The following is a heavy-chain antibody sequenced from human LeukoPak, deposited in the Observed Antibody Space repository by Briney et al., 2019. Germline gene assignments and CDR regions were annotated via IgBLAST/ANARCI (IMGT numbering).Heavy chain of an antibody. J-gene: IGHJ6*03. D-gene: IGHD4-23*01. CDR3: ARGGGGGNYYYYMDV. CDR1: GGSISSSSYY. V-gene: IGHV4-39*07. Sequence: SETLSLTCTVSGGSISSSSYYWGWIRQPPGKGLEWIGSIYYSRSTYYNPSLKSRVTISVDTSKNQFSLKLSSVTAADTAVYYCARGGGGGNYYYYMDVWGKGTTVTVSS. CDR2: IYYSRST.